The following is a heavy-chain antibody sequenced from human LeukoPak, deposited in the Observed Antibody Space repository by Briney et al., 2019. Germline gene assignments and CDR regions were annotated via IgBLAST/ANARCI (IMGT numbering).Heavy chain of an antibody. Sequence: GGSLRLSCVASGFSISSGYMTWARQAPGKALEWVSLLYSDDSAYYPDSVKGRFTISRDNSKGTLHLQMDTLRTEDTAMYYCARDPWQGSTTLHWGQGIMVTVSS. V-gene: IGHV3-66*02. J-gene: IGHJ4*02. CDR2: LYSDDSA. CDR3: ARDPWQGSTTLH. CDR1: GFSISSGY. D-gene: IGHD1-26*01.